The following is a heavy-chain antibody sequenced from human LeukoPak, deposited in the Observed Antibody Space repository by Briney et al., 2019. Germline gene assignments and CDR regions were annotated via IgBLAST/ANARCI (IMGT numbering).Heavy chain of an antibody. CDR3: ARGAAAGSAVYYYYYMDV. CDR2: IKQDGSDK. Sequence: PGGSLRLSCAASAFTFSSYAMSWVRQAPGKGLEWVASIKQDGSDKYNVDSVEGRFTISRDNAKNSVYLQMNSLRADDTAVYYRARGAAAGSAVYYYYYMDVWGKGTTVTVSS. V-gene: IGHV3-7*03. CDR1: AFTFSSYA. D-gene: IGHD6-13*01. J-gene: IGHJ6*03.